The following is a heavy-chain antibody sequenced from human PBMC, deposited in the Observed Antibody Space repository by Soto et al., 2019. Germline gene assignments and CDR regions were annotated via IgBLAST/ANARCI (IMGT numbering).Heavy chain of an antibody. CDR2: XAXXXXX. Sequence: SETLSLTCAVSGASITGADSYWFWIRKPPGKGLEXIGXXAXXXXXYXXPSLRSRVTISADRSENKFSLTLKSVTAADTAVYFCARDFERSAIGPWGQGTSVTVSS. J-gene: IGHJ5*02. CDR1: GASITGADSY. CDR3: ARDFERSAIGP. V-gene: IGHV4-31*11. D-gene: IGHD3-9*01.